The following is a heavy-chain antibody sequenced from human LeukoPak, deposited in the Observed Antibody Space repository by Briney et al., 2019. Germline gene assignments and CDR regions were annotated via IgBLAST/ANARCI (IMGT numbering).Heavy chain of an antibody. V-gene: IGHV3-21*01. J-gene: IGHJ3*02. CDR3: ARSGGDSGVAFDI. CDR2: ISGSTTYI. CDR1: GFTFSTYS. D-gene: IGHD2-21*02. Sequence: GGSLRLSCAASGFTFSTYSVNWVRQAPGKGLEWVSSISGSTTYIYYADSVKGRFTISRDNAKNSLYLQMNSLRDEDTAVYYCARSGGDSGVAFDIWGQGTMVTVSS.